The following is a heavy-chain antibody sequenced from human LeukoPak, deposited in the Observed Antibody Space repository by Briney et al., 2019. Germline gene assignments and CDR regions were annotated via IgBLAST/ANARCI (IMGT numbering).Heavy chain of an antibody. CDR3: ATSTTSFDY. CDR1: GFAFDTYG. D-gene: IGHD1-14*01. V-gene: IGHV3-23*01. Sequence: PXGSLRLSCAASGFAFDTYGMTWARQAPGKGLEWVSSISGSGYNTYYADSVKGRFTISRDNSKNTLYLQMNSLRAEDTAIYYCATSTTSFDYWGQGTLVTVSS. CDR2: ISGSGYNT. J-gene: IGHJ4*02.